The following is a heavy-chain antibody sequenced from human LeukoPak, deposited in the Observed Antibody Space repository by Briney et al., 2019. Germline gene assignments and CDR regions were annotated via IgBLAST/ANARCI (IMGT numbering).Heavy chain of an antibody. CDR3: ARYFGDYFDY. J-gene: IGHJ4*02. Sequence: ASVKVSCKASGYTFTKYAMHWVRQAPGQRLEWMGWINAGNGHTKYSQNFQDRVTITTDTSATTAYMELSSLRSEDTAVYYCARYFGDYFDYWGQATLVTVSS. D-gene: IGHD4-17*01. V-gene: IGHV1-3*01. CDR1: GYTFTKYA. CDR2: INAGNGHT.